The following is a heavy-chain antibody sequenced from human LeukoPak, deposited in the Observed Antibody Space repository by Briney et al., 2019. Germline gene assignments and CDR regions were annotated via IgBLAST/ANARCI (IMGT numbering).Heavy chain of an antibody. J-gene: IGHJ4*02. V-gene: IGHV1-69*05. CDR3: ARERCSSTSCYKGFDY. CDR2: IIPIFGTA. Sequence: EASVKVSCKASGCTFSSYAISWVRQAPGQGLEWMGGIIPIFGTANYAQKFQGRVTITTDESTSTAYMELSSLRSEDTAVYYCARERCSSTSCYKGFDYWGQGTLVTVSS. CDR1: GCTFSSYA. D-gene: IGHD2-2*02.